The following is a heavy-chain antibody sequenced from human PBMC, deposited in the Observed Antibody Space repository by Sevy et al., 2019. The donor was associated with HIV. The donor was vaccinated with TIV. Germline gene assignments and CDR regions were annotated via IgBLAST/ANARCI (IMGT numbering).Heavy chain of an antibody. J-gene: IGHJ6*02. CDR3: AGIPVMSPPNDGMDL. D-gene: IGHD3-16*01. Sequence: GGSLRLSCAASGFSFSSFYMTWIRQAPGKGLQWVAYISSSGQTTYYADSVKGRFVVSRGNAKNSLFLHINSLRAEDTGVFFCAGIPVMSPPNDGMDLWGQGSTVTVSS. CDR1: GFSFSSFY. V-gene: IGHV3-11*01. CDR2: ISSSGQTT.